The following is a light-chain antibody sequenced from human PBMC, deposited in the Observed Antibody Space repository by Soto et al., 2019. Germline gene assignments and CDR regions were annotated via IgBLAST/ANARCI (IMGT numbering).Light chain of an antibody. CDR3: QQYGSSPLT. V-gene: IGKV3-20*01. CDR2: CAS. J-gene: IGKJ4*01. Sequence: EIVLTQSPGTLSLSPGERATLSCRASQSISSNFLAWYQQKPGQAPRLLIYCASSRATGIPDRFSGSGSGTAFTLTISRLEPEVFAVYSCQQYGSSPLTSGGGTKVEIK. CDR1: QSISSNF.